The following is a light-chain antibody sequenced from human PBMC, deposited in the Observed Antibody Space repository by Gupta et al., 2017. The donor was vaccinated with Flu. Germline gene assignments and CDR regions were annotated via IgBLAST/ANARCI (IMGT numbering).Light chain of an antibody. CDR3: SSYTTSIAWV. CDR2: AVS. J-gene: IGLJ3*02. Sequence: QSALTQPASVSGSPAQSITLSCTGTSSDVGGYDYVSWYQQRPGKAPKLLIYAVSTRPSGISYRFSGSKSGSTASLTISGPQAEDEADYYCSSYTTSIAWVFGGGTRLTVL. CDR1: SSDVGGYDY. V-gene: IGLV2-14*01.